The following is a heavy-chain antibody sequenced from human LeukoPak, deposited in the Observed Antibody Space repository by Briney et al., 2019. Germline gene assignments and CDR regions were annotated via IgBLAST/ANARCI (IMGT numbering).Heavy chain of an antibody. CDR3: ATDRNEGKYYDY. CDR1: GLKFRNYG. J-gene: IGHJ4*02. D-gene: IGHD2/OR15-2a*01. V-gene: IGHV3-33*01. Sequence: PGRSLRLSCVASGLKFRNYGMHWVRQAPGKGLEWVTFIWYDGSHQYYIDSVKGRFTVSRDNAKSTLYLQMDSLRAEDTAVYYCATDRNEGKYYDYWGQGTLVTVSS. CDR2: IWYDGSHQ.